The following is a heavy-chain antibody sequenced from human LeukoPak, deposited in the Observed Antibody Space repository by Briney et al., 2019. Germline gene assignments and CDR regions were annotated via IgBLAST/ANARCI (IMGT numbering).Heavy chain of an antibody. CDR1: GFTFSFYA. D-gene: IGHD5/OR15-5a*01. CDR2: ISGSGGST. J-gene: IGHJ3*02. V-gene: IGHV3-23*01. CDR3: AKMTQANVYREPAFDI. Sequence: GGSLRLSCAASGFTFSFYAMGWVRQAPGKGLDWVSAISGSGGSTYYADSVKGRFTISRDNSKNTLYLQLNSLRAEDTAVYYCAKMTQANVYREPAFDIWGQGTMVTVSS.